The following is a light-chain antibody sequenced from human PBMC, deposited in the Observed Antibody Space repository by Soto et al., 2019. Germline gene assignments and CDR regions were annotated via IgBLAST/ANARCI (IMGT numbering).Light chain of an antibody. CDR2: EVS. Sequence: QSVLTQPASVSGSPGQSITISCTGTSSDVGSYNLVSWYQRHPGKAPKLMIYEVSKRPSGVSNRFSSSKSGNTASLTISGLQAEDEADYYCCSYAGSSTFYVFGTGTKVTVL. CDR3: CSYAGSSTFYV. J-gene: IGLJ1*01. CDR1: SSDVGSYNL. V-gene: IGLV2-23*02.